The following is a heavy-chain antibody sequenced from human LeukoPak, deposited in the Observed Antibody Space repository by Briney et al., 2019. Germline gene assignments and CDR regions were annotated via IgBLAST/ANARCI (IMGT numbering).Heavy chain of an antibody. V-gene: IGHV4-30-2*01. Sequence: ASQTLSLTCAVSGGSISSGGYSWSWIRQPPGKGLEWIGYIYHSGSTYYNPSLKSRVTISVDRSKNQFSLKLSSVTAADTAVYYCARGAMFGGVIDYWGQGTLVTVSS. D-gene: IGHD3-16*01. CDR2: IYHSGST. J-gene: IGHJ4*02. CDR1: GGSISSGGYS. CDR3: ARGAMFGGVIDY.